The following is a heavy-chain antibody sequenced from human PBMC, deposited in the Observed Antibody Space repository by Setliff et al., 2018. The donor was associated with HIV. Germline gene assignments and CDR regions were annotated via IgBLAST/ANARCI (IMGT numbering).Heavy chain of an antibody. Sequence: SETLSLTCAVSGGSIRSSNWWSWVRQPPGKGLEWIGEIYHSGSSNYNPSLKSRVTISVDKSKNQFSLKMSTVTAADTAVYYCARHVSVGPTYYYDSWGQGTLVTVSS. J-gene: IGHJ4*02. V-gene: IGHV4-4*02. D-gene: IGHD3-3*01. CDR3: ARHVSVGPTYYYDS. CDR1: GGSIRSSNW. CDR2: IYHSGSS.